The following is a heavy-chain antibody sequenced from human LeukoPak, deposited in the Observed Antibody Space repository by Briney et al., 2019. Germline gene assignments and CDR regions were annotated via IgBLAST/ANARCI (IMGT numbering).Heavy chain of an antibody. D-gene: IGHD2-2*01. J-gene: IGHJ4*02. CDR2: IYYSGST. V-gene: IGHV4-39*01. CDR3: ARVTCSSTSCYIDY. CDR1: RGSISSSIYY. Sequence: SETLSLTCTVSRGSISSSIYYWGWIRQPPGKGLEWIGTIYYSGSTYYNPSLKSRVTISVDTSKNQFSLNLSSVTAADTAVYYCARVTCSSTSCYIDYWGQGTLVTVSS.